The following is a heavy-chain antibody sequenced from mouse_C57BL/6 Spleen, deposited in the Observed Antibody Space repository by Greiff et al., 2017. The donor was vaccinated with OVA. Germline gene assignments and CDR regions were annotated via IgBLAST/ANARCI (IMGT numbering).Heavy chain of an antibody. Sequence: QVQLQQSGAELVKPGASVKLSCKASGYTFTSYWMHWVKQRPGQGLEWIGMIHPNSGSTNYNEKFKSKATLTVDKSSSTAYMQLSSLTSEDSAVYYCASGVITTVVDWYFDVWGTGTTVTVSS. J-gene: IGHJ1*03. CDR1: GYTFTSYW. D-gene: IGHD1-1*01. CDR2: IHPNSGST. CDR3: ASGVITTVVDWYFDV. V-gene: IGHV1-64*01.